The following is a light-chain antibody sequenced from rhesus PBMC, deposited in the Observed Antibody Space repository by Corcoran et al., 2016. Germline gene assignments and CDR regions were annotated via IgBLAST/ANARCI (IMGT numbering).Light chain of an antibody. CDR3: QQHNSYPLT. CDR2: AAS. CDR1: QGITSY. V-gene: IGKV1-25*01. J-gene: IGKJ4*01. Sequence: DIQMTQSPSSLSASVGDRVTITCRASQGITSYLAWYQQKPGKAPKLLIYAASTLQSGVPSRFSGSGSVTDFTLTISNLQPEDFATYYCQQHNSYPLTFGGGTKVELK.